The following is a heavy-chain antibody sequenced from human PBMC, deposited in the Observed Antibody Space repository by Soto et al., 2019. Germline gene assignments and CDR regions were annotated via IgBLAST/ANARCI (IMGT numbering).Heavy chain of an antibody. D-gene: IGHD3-10*01. CDR2: INRSGST. CDR1: GGTFSGYY. V-gene: IGHV4-34*01. J-gene: IGHJ6*02. Sequence: SETLSLTCAVYGGTFSGYYWSWIRQPPGKGLEWIGEINRSGSTNYNAALKSRGTISVETSKNQLFLKLSSVTAADTAVYYCARDKYYYGSGKDGMDVWGQGTTVTVSS. CDR3: ARDKYYYGSGKDGMDV.